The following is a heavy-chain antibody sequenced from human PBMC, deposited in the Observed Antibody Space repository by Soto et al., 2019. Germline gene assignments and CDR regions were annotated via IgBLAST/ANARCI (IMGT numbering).Heavy chain of an antibody. CDR2: IYYSGST. D-gene: IGHD3-3*01. V-gene: IGHV4-31*03. CDR3: ARCVGPYYYYMDV. J-gene: IGHJ6*03. CDR1: GGSISSGGYY. Sequence: QVQLQESGPGLVKPSQTLSLTCTVAGGSISSGGYYWSWIRQHPGKGLEWIGYIYYSGSTYYNPSLKSRVTKSVDTSKNQFSLKLSSVTAADTAVYYCARCVGPYYYYMDVWGKGTTVTVS.